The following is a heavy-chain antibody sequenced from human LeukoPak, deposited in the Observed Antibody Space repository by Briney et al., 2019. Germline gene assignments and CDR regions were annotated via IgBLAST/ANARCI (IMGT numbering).Heavy chain of an antibody. CDR1: GFTFSDYY. CDR2: ISGSGGST. CDR3: AKDPHPLTMIVVAVDY. D-gene: IGHD3-22*01. J-gene: IGHJ4*02. V-gene: IGHV3-23*01. Sequence: GGSLRLSCAASGFTFSDYYMSWVRQAPGKGLEWVSAISGSGGSTYYADSVKGRFTISRDNSKNTLYLQMNSLRAEDTAVYYCAKDPHPLTMIVVAVDYWGQGTLVTVSS.